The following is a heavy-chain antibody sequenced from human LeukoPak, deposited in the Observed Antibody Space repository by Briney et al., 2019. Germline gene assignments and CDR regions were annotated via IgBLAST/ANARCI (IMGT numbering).Heavy chain of an antibody. CDR1: GGSFSGYY. CDR2: INHSGST. Sequence: SETLSLTCAVYGGSFSGYYWSWIRQPPGKGLEWIGEINHSGSTNYNPSLKSRVTISVDTSKNQFSLKLSSVTAADTAVYYCAGSITMIVVVKGAPWYFDYWGQGTLVTVSS. CDR3: AGSITMIVVVKGAPWYFDY. D-gene: IGHD3-22*01. J-gene: IGHJ4*02. V-gene: IGHV4-34*01.